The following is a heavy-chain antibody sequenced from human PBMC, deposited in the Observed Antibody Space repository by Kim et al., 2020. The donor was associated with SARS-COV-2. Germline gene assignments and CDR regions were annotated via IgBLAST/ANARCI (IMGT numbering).Heavy chain of an antibody. CDR3: SGAPSRSSSWYRFDT. CDR2: ISSSTSYT. J-gene: IGHJ5*02. Sequence: GGSLRLSCAASGFTFSDSDMSWIRQAPGKGLEWVSYISSSTSYTKYADSVKGRFTITRDNAKNSLYLQMNSMRVEDTAVYYCSGAPSRSSSWYRFDTWGQGTMVTVSS. CDR1: GFTFSDSD. V-gene: IGHV3-11*05. D-gene: IGHD6-13*01.